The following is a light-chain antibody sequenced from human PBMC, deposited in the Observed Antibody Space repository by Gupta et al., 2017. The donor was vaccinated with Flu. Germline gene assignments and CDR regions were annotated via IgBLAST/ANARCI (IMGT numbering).Light chain of an antibody. V-gene: IGKV3-20*01. J-gene: IGKJ2*01. CDR3: QMYDSSPYT. Sequence: GTLSLSPGEIASLSCRASQSVTSKYVAWYQQQPGQSPRLLIDGASGRATGIPDRFSCSGRGPDFTLIITSLEPEDFAVYYCQMYDSSPYTFGQGTKVEIK. CDR1: QSVTSKY. CDR2: GAS.